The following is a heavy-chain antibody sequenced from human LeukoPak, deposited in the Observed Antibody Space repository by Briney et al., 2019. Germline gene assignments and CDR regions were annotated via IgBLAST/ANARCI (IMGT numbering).Heavy chain of an antibody. D-gene: IGHD1-14*01. CDR3: AKDKRRSLFSDHEFFDY. Sequence: GRSLRLSCAASGFTFTYYGMHWVRQAPGKRLERVAAISYDGNHEFYADSVKGRFTISRDNSKNTLYLQMNSLRAEDTALYYCAKDKRRSLFSDHEFFDYWGQGTLVTVSS. CDR1: GFTFTYYG. CDR2: ISYDGNHE. J-gene: IGHJ4*02. V-gene: IGHV3-30*18.